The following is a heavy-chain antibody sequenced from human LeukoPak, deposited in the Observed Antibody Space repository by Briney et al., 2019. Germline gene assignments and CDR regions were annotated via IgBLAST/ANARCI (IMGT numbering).Heavy chain of an antibody. CDR2: ISGSNSYI. J-gene: IGHJ4*02. CDR3: AKPMTTVTPVDY. Sequence: GGSLRLSCAASGFTFDDYGMSWVRQAPGKGLEWVSSISGSNSYIYYADSMKGRFTISRDNSKNTLYLQMNSLRAEDTAVYYCAKPMTTVTPVDYWGQGTLVTVSS. CDR1: GFTFDDYG. D-gene: IGHD4-17*01. V-gene: IGHV3-21*01.